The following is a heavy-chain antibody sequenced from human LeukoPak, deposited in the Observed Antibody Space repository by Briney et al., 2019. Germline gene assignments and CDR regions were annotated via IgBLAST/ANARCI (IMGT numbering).Heavy chain of an antibody. V-gene: IGHV3-49*04. CDR1: GFTFGDYA. J-gene: IGHJ4*02. Sequence: PGGVLRLSCTASGFTFGDYAMSWVRQAPGKGLEWVGFIRSKAYGGTTEYAASVKGRFTISRDDSKSIAYLQMNSLKTEDTAVYYCTRGVQNYYDSSGYYHYFDYWGQGTLVTVSS. CDR3: TRGVQNYYDSSGYYHYFDY. CDR2: IRSKAYGGTT. D-gene: IGHD3-22*01.